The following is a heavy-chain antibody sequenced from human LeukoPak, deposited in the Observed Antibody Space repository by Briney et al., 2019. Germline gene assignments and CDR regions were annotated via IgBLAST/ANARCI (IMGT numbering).Heavy chain of an antibody. V-gene: IGHV1-69*01. CDR1: GGTFSSYA. D-gene: IGHD3-10*01. J-gene: IGHJ3*02. Sequence: GSSVKVSCKASGGTFSSYAISWVRQAPGQGLEWMGGIIPIFGTANYAQKFQGRVTITADESTSTAYMELSSLRSEDTAVYYCARDSPLSITMVRGVPQSLVHDAFDIWGQGTMVTVSS. CDR2: IIPIFGTA. CDR3: ARDSPLSITMVRGVPQSLVHDAFDI.